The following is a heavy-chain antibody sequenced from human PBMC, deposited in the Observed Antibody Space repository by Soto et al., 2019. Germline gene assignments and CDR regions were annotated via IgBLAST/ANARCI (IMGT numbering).Heavy chain of an antibody. J-gene: IGHJ2*01. CDR3: VRLAGGAVVWYYDL. CDR1: GFIFNNYA. D-gene: IGHD2-21*01. Sequence: EVQLLESGGGLVQRGGSLRLSCAASGFIFNNYAMTWVRQAPGKGLEWVARVSGRGGSAYYADSVKGRLTISRDNSNNTLYLQMSNVRGEDTAVYYCVRLAGGAVVWYYDLWGRGTLVSVFS. V-gene: IGHV3-23*01. CDR2: VSGRGGSA.